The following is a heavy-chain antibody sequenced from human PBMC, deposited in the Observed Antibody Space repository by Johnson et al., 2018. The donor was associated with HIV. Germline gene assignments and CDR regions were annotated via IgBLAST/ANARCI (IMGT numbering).Heavy chain of an antibody. Sequence: QVQLVESWGGLVKPGGSLRLSCAASGFTFSAYYMSWIRQAPGKGLECLAYISSSGSSVYYTDSVKGRFTISRDNTKNSLHLQMNSLRAEDTAVYYCARDATPWGGAYVGYAFDLWGQGTMVAVSS. CDR1: GFTFSAYY. D-gene: IGHD4-17*01. CDR3: ARDATPWGGAYVGYAFDL. CDR2: ISSSGSSV. V-gene: IGHV3-11*04. J-gene: IGHJ3*01.